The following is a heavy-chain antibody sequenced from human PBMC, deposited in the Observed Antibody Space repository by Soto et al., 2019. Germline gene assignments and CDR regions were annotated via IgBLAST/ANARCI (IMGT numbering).Heavy chain of an antibody. J-gene: IGHJ4*02. Sequence: GESLKISCIGSGYSFTTYWIAWVRQMPGKGLEWMGIIYPGDSDTRYSPPFQGQVTISADKSISTAYLLWSRLRASDTAMYYCARLTDVRYGPHFDYWGQGTLVTVSS. CDR2: IYPGDSDT. CDR1: GYSFTTYW. CDR3: ARLTDVRYGPHFDY. D-gene: IGHD4-17*01. V-gene: IGHV5-51*01.